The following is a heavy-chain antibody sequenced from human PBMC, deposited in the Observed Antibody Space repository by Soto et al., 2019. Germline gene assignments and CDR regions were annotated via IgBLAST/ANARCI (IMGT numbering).Heavy chain of an antibody. CDR3: ASSRGLNDYGDYLDY. CDR1: GGTFSSYA. J-gene: IGHJ4*02. CDR2: IIPIFGTA. D-gene: IGHD4-17*01. V-gene: IGHV1-69*06. Sequence: GASVKVSCKASGGTFSSYAISWVRQAPGQGLEWMGGIIPIFGTANYAQKFQGRVTITADKSTSTAYMELSSLRSEDTAVYYCASSRGLNDYGDYLDYWGQGTLVTVSS.